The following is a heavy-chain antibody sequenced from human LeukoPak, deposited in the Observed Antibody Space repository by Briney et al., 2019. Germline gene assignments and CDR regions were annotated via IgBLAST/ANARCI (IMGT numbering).Heavy chain of an antibody. D-gene: IGHD3-10*01. CDR3: ARRALGEFDY. J-gene: IGHJ4*02. Sequence: SETLSLTCTVSGGSVSSGSYYWTWIRQPPGKGLEWIGYIYYSGSTNYNPSLKGRVTISVDTSKNQFSLKLSSVTAADTAVYYCARRALGEFDYWGQGTLVTVSS. V-gene: IGHV4-61*01. CDR1: GGSVSSGSYY. CDR2: IYYSGST.